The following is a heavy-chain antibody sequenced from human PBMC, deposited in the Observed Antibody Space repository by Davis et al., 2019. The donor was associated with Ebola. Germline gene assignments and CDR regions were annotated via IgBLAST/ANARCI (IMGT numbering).Heavy chain of an antibody. CDR1: GGSFSGYY. J-gene: IGHJ1*01. V-gene: IGHV4-34*01. Sequence: PSETLSLTCAVYGGSFSGYYWSWIRQPPGKGLEWIGEINHSGSTNYNPSLKSRVTISVDTSKNQFSLKLSSVTAADTAVYYCARDGSSSSPAEYFQHWGQGTLVTVSS. CDR2: INHSGST. D-gene: IGHD6-6*01. CDR3: ARDGSSSSPAEYFQH.